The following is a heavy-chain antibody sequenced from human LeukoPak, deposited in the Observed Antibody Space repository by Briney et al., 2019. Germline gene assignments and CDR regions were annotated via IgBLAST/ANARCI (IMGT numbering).Heavy chain of an antibody. CDR1: GGAFSGYY. V-gene: IGHV4-34*01. CDR3: AAGGRGRKTRVVVSYNWFDP. D-gene: IGHD3-16*01. J-gene: IGHJ5*02. CDR2: INHSGST. Sequence: SETLSLTCAVYGGAFSGYYWSWIRQPPGKGLVWIGEINHSGSTNYNPSLKSRVTISVDTSKNQFSLKLSSVTAADTAVYYCAAGGRGRKTRVVVSYNWFDPWGQGTLVTVSS.